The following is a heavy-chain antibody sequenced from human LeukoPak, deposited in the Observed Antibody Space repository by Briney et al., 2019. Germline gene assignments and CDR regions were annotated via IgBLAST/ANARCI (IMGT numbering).Heavy chain of an antibody. CDR1: GFTFSSYS. D-gene: IGHD2-2*01. CDR2: ISSSSSYI. J-gene: IGHJ3*02. V-gene: IGHV3-21*01. Sequence: GGSLRLSCAASGFTFSSYSMNWVLQAPGKGLEWVSSISSSSSYIYYADSVKGRFTISRDNAKNSLYLQMNSLRAEDTAVYYCASQLGYCSSTSCRHAFDIWGQGTMVTVSS. CDR3: ASQLGYCSSTSCRHAFDI.